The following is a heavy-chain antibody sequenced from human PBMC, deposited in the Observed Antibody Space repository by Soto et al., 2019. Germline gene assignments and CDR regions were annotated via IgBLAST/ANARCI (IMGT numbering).Heavy chain of an antibody. V-gene: IGHV3-53*02. Sequence: EVQLVETGGGLIQPGGSLRLSCAASGFTVSSNYMSWVRXAPGKGLEWVSVIYSGGSTYYADSVKGRFTISRDNSKNTLYLQXNXXXXXXXXVXXXXXXXXXXFXXYWGQGTLVTVSS. CDR1: GFTVSSNY. CDR3: XXXXXXXFXXY. CDR2: IYSGGST. J-gene: IGHJ4*02.